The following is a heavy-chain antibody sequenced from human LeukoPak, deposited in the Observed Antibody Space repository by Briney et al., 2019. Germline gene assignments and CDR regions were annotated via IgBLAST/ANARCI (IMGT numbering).Heavy chain of an antibody. CDR2: INPSGDPT. CDR3: ARDKVPYYYDSSGYYYRSYYMDV. Sequence: ASVKVSCKASGYTFTSYYMHWVRQAPGQGLEWVGIINPSGDPTTYAQKFQGRVTMTSDMSTSTVYMELSSLRSEDTAVYYCARDKVPYYYDSSGYYYRSYYMDVWGKGTTVTVSS. CDR1: GYTFTSYY. D-gene: IGHD3-22*01. V-gene: IGHV1-46*01. J-gene: IGHJ6*03.